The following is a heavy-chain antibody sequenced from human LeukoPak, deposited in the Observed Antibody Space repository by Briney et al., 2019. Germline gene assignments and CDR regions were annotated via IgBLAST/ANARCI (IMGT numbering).Heavy chain of an antibody. CDR2: IKKDASEK. CDR1: GFTFSIYC. J-gene: IGHJ4*02. CDR3: ALSGGDRYWACYFDY. Sequence: GGSLRLSCAASGFTFSIYCMSWVRQAPGKGLEWEANIKKDASEKYYVDSVKGRFTISRDNAKSSLYLQMNSLRGEDTAVYYCALSGGDRYWACYFDYWGQGTLVTVSS. D-gene: IGHD2-21*02. V-gene: IGHV3-7*01.